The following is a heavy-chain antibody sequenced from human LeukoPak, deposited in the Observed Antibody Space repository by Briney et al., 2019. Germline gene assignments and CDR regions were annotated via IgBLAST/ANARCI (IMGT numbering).Heavy chain of an antibody. CDR2: IKQDGSEK. CDR1: GFTFSSYW. D-gene: IGHD5-18*01. V-gene: IGHV3-7*01. J-gene: IGHJ6*02. Sequence: GGSLRLSCAASGFTFSSYWMSWVRQAPGKGLEWVANIKQDGSEKYYVDSVKGRFTISRDNAKNSLYLQMNSLRAEDTAVYYCARDRGGYSYGYRIYYYYGMDVWGQGTTVTVSS. CDR3: ARDRGGYSYGYRIYYYYGMDV.